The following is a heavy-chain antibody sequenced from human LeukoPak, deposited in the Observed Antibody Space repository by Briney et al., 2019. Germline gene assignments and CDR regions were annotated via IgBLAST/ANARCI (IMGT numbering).Heavy chain of an antibody. D-gene: IGHD3-22*01. Sequence: GGSLRLSCSASGFTFDNYGMSWVRQAPGKRLEWVAGITWSGDRTGYADSVNGRFTISRDNAKDSLYLQMNSLRTEDTALYFCARDNYYDSSGYYGLGYWGQGTLVTVSS. CDR1: GFTFDNYG. CDR3: ARDNYYDSSGYYGLGY. V-gene: IGHV3-20*04. J-gene: IGHJ4*02. CDR2: ITWSGDRT.